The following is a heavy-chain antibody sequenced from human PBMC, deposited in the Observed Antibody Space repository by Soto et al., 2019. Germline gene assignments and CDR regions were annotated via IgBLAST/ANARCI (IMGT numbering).Heavy chain of an antibody. CDR2: IKQDGSET. Sequence: EVQLVASGGGLVQSGGSLRLSCIASGFTFSSYWMSWVRQAPRKGLEWVANIKQDGSETHYGDSVKGRFSISTDNAKNSLYLQMNSLRAEDTAVYYCARYLSSGPIDYWGQGTLVTVSS. V-gene: IGHV3-7*04. CDR1: GFTFSSYW. J-gene: IGHJ4*02. CDR3: ARYLSSGPIDY. D-gene: IGHD2-8*02.